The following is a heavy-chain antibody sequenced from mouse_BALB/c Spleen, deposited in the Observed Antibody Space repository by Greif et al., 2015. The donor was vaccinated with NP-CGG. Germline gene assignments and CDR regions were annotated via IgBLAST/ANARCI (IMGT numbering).Heavy chain of an antibody. J-gene: IGHJ3*01. V-gene: IGHV1-7*01. CDR2: INPSTGYT. CDR1: GYTSTSYW. Sequence: VQLQQSGAELAKPGASVKMSCKASGYTSTSYWMHWVKQRPGQGLEWIGYINPSTGYTEYNQKFKDKATLTADKSSSTAYMQLSSLTSEDSAVYYCARREYGNPFAYWGQGTLVTVSA. D-gene: IGHD2-10*02. CDR3: ARREYGNPFAY.